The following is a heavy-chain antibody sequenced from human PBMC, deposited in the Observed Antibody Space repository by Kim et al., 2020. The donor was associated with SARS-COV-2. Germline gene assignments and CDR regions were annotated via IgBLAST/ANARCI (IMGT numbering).Heavy chain of an antibody. CDR1: GYTFTSYA. V-gene: IGHV1-3*01. J-gene: IGHJ6*02. Sequence: ASVKVSCKASGYTFTSYAMHWVRQAPGQRLEWMGWINAGNGNTKYSQKFQGRVTITRDTSASTAYMELSSLRSEDTAVYYCARADGSGSYSYYYYGMDVWGQGTTVTVSS. D-gene: IGHD3-10*01. CDR3: ARADGSGSYSYYYYGMDV. CDR2: INAGNGNT.